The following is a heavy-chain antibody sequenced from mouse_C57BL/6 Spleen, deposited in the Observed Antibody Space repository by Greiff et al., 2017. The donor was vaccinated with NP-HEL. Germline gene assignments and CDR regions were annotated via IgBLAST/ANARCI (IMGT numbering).Heavy chain of an antibody. J-gene: IGHJ4*01. CDR2: ISSGSSTI. CDR3: ARELLRYAMDY. Sequence: EVKVVESGGGLVKPGGSLKLSCAASGFTFSDYGMHWVRQAPEKGLEWVAYISSGSSTIYYADTVKGRFTISRDNAKNTLFLQMTSLRSEDTAMYYCARELLRYAMDYWGQGTSVTVSS. D-gene: IGHD1-1*01. CDR1: GFTFSDYG. V-gene: IGHV5-17*01.